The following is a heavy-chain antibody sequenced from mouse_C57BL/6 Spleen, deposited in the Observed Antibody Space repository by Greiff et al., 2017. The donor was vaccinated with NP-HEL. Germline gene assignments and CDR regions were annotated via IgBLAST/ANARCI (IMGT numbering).Heavy chain of an antibody. Sequence: QVQLQQSGAELARPGASVKLSCKASGYTFTSYGISWVKQRTGQGLEWIGEIYPRSGNTYYNEKFKGKATLTADKSSSTAYMELRSLTSEDSAVYFCARQEGYYCGSNYFDYWGQGTTLTVSS. CDR2: IYPRSGNT. J-gene: IGHJ2*01. D-gene: IGHD1-1*01. CDR1: GYTFTSYG. V-gene: IGHV1-81*01. CDR3: ARQEGYYCGSNYFDY.